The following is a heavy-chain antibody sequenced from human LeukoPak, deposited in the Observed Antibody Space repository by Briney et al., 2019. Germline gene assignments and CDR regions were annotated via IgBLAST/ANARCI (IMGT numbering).Heavy chain of an antibody. Sequence: GGSLRPSYVASGFTFNSYSMNCVRQAPGKGLEWVSSISSASSYTYYADSVKGRFTISGDNAKNSLFLQMNSLRAEDTAVYYCARDRNYCGDDCYPYYFDNWGQGTLVTVSS. D-gene: IGHD2-21*02. CDR3: ARDRNYCGDDCYPYYFDN. V-gene: IGHV3-21*01. J-gene: IGHJ4*02. CDR2: ISSASSYT. CDR1: GFTFNSYS.